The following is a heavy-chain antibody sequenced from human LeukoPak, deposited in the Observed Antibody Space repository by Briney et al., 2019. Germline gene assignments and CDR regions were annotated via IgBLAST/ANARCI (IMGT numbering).Heavy chain of an antibody. V-gene: IGHV1-69*04. D-gene: IGHD6-13*01. Sequence: SVKVSCXASGGTFSSYTISWVRQAPGQGLEWMGRIIPILGIANYAQKFQGRVTITADKSTSTAYMELSSLRSEDTAVYYCARDSSSWYPFDYWGQGTLVTVSS. CDR3: ARDSSSWYPFDY. CDR1: GGTFSSYT. J-gene: IGHJ4*02. CDR2: IIPILGIA.